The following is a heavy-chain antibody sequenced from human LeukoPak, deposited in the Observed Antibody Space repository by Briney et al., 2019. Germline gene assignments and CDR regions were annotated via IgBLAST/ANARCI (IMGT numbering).Heavy chain of an antibody. J-gene: IGHJ5*02. CDR3: ARDYYDSSGHNWFDP. Sequence: SETLSLTCAVSGGSISSGGYSWSWIRQPPGKGLEWIGYIYHSGSTYYNPSHKSRVTISVDRSKNQFSLKLSSVTAADTAVYYCARDYYDSSGHNWFDPWGQGTLVTVSS. CDR2: IYHSGST. D-gene: IGHD3-22*01. CDR1: GGSISSGGYS. V-gene: IGHV4-30-2*01.